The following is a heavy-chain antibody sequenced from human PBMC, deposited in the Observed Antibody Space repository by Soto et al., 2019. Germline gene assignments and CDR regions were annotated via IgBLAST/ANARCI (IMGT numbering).Heavy chain of an antibody. V-gene: IGHV3-72*01. D-gene: IGHD6-13*01. CDR1: GFTFSDHY. Sequence: ESGGGLVQPGGSLRLSCAASGFTFSDHYMDWVRQAPGKGLEWVGRTRNKANSYTTEYAASVKGRFTISRDDSKNSLYLQMNSLKTEDTAVYYCARGIIAAAGYYYYGMDVWGQGTTVTVSS. J-gene: IGHJ6*02. CDR2: TRNKANSYTT. CDR3: ARGIIAAAGYYYYGMDV.